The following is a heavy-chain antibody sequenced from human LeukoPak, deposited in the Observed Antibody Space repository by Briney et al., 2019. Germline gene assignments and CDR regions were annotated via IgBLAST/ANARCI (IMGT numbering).Heavy chain of an antibody. J-gene: IGHJ3*02. D-gene: IGHD6-25*01. Sequence: SETLSLTCTVSGGSISGSAYYWGWIRQPPGKGLEWIGSIYYSGSTYYNPSLKSRVTISVDTSKNQFSLKLRSVTAADTAVYYCARRGSAGGVSLGAFDIWGHGTMVTVSS. V-gene: IGHV4-39*01. CDR1: GGSISGSAYY. CDR3: ARRGSAGGVSLGAFDI. CDR2: IYYSGST.